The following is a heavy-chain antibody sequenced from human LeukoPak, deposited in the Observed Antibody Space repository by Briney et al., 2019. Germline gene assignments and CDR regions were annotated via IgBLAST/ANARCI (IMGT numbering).Heavy chain of an antibody. D-gene: IGHD3-22*01. Sequence: GGSLRLSCAASGFTFDDYDMSWVRQVPGKGLEWVSNINWNGNNIGYVDSLRGRFTISRDNAKNSLYLQMNSLRAEDTALYYCARGLMGGYPYFDYWGQGTLVTVSS. CDR2: INWNGNNI. J-gene: IGHJ4*02. CDR3: ARGLMGGYPYFDY. CDR1: GFTFDDYD. V-gene: IGHV3-20*04.